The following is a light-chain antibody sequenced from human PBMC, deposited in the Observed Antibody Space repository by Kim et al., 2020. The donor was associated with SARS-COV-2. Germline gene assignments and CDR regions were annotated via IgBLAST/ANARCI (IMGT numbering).Light chain of an antibody. Sequence: VALGQTVRITCQGDILSTYYATWYQQKPGQAPILVIYGKNNRPSGIPDRFSGSSSGNTASLTITGTQAGDEADYYCNSLHSNGTMVFAAGTKLTVL. CDR3: NSLHSNGTMV. J-gene: IGLJ2*01. CDR2: GKN. V-gene: IGLV3-19*01. CDR1: ILSTYY.